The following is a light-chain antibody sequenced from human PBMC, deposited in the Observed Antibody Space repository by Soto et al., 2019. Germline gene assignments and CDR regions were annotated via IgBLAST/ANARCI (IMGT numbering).Light chain of an antibody. CDR2: DVS. CDR3: SSYTSHSTYV. V-gene: IGLV2-14*01. CDR1: SSDVGGYNY. J-gene: IGLJ1*01. Sequence: SALXPPASVSGASVQSITISCTGTSSDVGGYNYVSWYQEHPGKAPKLMIYDVSNRPSGVSNRFSGSKSGNTASLTISGLQAEDEADYYCSSYTSHSTYVFGTETKVTVL.